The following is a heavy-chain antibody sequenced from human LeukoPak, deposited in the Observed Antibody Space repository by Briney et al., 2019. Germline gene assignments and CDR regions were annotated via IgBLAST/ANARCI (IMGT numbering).Heavy chain of an antibody. J-gene: IGHJ4*02. CDR3: ARTWFKTSFDY. D-gene: IGHD3-10*01. CDR1: GFTISSYW. V-gene: IGHV3-7*01. CDR2: IKQDGGEK. Sequence: GGSLRLSCAASGFTISSYWMTWVRQAPGKGLEWVANIKQDGGEKYYVDSVKGRFTISRDNAKNSLYLQMNSLRAEDTAVYYCARTWFKTSFDYWGQGILVTVSS.